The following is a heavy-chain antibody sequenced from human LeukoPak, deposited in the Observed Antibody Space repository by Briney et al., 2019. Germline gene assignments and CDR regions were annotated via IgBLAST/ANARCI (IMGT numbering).Heavy chain of an antibody. D-gene: IGHD3-22*01. Sequence: GGSLRLSCAASGFTFSSYAMSWVRQAPGKGLEWVSAISGSGGSTYYADSVKGRFTISRDNSKNTLYLQMNSLRAEDTAVYYCAKDQDVGTMIVVVITFDYWGQGTLVTVSS. CDR2: ISGSGGST. J-gene: IGHJ4*02. CDR3: AKDQDVGTMIVVVITFDY. V-gene: IGHV3-23*01. CDR1: GFTFSSYA.